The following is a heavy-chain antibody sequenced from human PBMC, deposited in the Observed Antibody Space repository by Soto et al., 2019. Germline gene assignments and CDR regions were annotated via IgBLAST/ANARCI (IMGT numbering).Heavy chain of an antibody. J-gene: IGHJ6*02. V-gene: IGHV1-69*13. Sequence: SVKVSCKASGGTFSSYAISWVRRAPGQGLEWMGGIIPIFGTANYAQKFQGRVTITADESTSTAYMELSSLRSEDTAVYYCARVPSSEYSSSWSDYYYYGMDVWGQGTTVTVSS. CDR3: ARVPSSEYSSSWSDYYYYGMDV. CDR2: IIPIFGTA. D-gene: IGHD6-13*01. CDR1: GGTFSSYA.